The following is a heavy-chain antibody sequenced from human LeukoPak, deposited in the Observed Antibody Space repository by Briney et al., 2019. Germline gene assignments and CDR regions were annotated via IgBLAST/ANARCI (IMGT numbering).Heavy chain of an antibody. D-gene: IGHD3-9*01. J-gene: IGHJ3*02. CDR3: ARVSAYYDILTGYYPNAFDI. CDR2: INTDTGNP. CDR1: GYTFTKYG. Sequence: ASVKVSCKASGYTFTKYGVYWVRQAPGQALEWMGWINTDTGNPTYAQGFTGRFVFSLDTSVSTTYLQISSLKPEDTAVYYCARVSAYYDILTGYYPNAFDIWGQGTMVTVSS. V-gene: IGHV7-4-1*02.